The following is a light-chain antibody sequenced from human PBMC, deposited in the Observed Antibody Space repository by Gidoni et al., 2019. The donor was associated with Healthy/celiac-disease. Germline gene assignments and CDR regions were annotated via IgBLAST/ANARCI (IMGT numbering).Light chain of an antibody. V-gene: IGKV3-20*01. CDR3: QQYGSSPGT. CDR2: GAS. Sequence: DIVLTQSPGTLPLSPGDRATLSCRARQSVSSSYLAWYQQKPGQAPRLLIYGASSRATGIPDRFSGSGSGTDFTLTISRLESEDFAVYYCQQYGSSPGTFGQGTKLEIK. J-gene: IGKJ2*01. CDR1: QSVSSSY.